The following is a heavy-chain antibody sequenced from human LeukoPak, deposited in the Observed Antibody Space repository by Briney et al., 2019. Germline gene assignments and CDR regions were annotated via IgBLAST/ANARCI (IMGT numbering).Heavy chain of an antibody. CDR1: GGSINTRDYY. CDR2: IYYIGNI. CDR3: AKADRGFDS. Sequence: SDSLSLTCTVSGGSINTRDYYWLWLRQRPGKGLEWIGYIYYIGNIYYNPSLESRSTISVDTSKNQFSLKLNSVTAADTAVYYCAKADRGFDSWGRGTLVSVLS. V-gene: IGHV4-31*03. J-gene: IGHJ5*01.